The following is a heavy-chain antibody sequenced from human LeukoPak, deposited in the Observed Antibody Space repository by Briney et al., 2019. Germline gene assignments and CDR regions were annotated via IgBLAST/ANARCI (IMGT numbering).Heavy chain of an antibody. J-gene: IGHJ4*02. D-gene: IGHD1-14*01. CDR1: GYTFTSYY. CDR3: ARRSDNPVSDYFDY. Sequence: VASVKVSWKASGYTFTSYYIHWVRQAPGQGLEWMGLINPSGGSTNYAQKLQGRVTMTRDTSTSTVYMELSSLKASDTAMYYCARRSDNPVSDYFDYWGQGTLVTVSS. V-gene: IGHV1-46*01. CDR2: INPSGGST.